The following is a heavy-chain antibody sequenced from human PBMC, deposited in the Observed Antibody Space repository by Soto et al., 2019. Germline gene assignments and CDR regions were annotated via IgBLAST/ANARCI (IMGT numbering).Heavy chain of an antibody. J-gene: IGHJ6*02. D-gene: IGHD4-4*01. CDR3: ASPIDMTTLTHHAYYYYGMDV. V-gene: IGHV1-69*06. CDR2: VIPIFGTA. CDR1: GGTFSSYA. Sequence: QVQLVQSGAEVKKPGSSVKVSCKASGGTFSSYAISWVRQAPGQGLEWMGGVIPIFGTANYAQKFQGRVTITADNSKSTAYMELSSLRSEDTPAYNCASPIDMTTLTHHAYYYYGMDVWSQGTTVTVSS.